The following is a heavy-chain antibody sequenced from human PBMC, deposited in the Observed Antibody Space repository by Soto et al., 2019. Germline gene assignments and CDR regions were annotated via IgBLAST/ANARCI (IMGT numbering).Heavy chain of an antibody. J-gene: IGHJ4*02. Sequence: QVQLVESGGGVVQPGRSLRLSCAASGFTFSSYGMHWVRQAPGKGLEWVAVISYDGSNKYYADSVKGRFTISRDNSKNTLYLQMNSLRAEDTAVYYCAKEAMITFGGVKYFDYWGQGTLFTVSS. CDR1: GFTFSSYG. D-gene: IGHD3-16*01. CDR3: AKEAMITFGGVKYFDY. V-gene: IGHV3-30*18. CDR2: ISYDGSNK.